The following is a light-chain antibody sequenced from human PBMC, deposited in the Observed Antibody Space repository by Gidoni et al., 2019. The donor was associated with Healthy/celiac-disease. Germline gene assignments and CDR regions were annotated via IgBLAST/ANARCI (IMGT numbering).Light chain of an antibody. J-gene: IGKJ3*01. V-gene: IGKV1-39*01. CDR1: QSISSY. Sequence: IQMTQSPSSLSASVGDRVTITCRASQSISSYLNWYQQKPGKAPKLLIYAESSLQSGVPSRFSGSGSGTDFTLTISSMQPEDFETYYCKQSYSTRHFTCGPGTKGDIK. CDR3: KQSYSTRHFT. CDR2: AES.